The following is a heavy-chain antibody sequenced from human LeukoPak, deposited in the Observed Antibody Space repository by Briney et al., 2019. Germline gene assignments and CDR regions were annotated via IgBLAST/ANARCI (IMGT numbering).Heavy chain of an antibody. Sequence: ASVTVSFKASGYTFTSYGISRVRQAPGQGLEWMGWISAYNGNTNYAQKLQGRVTMTTDTSTSTAYMELRSLRSDDTAVYYCARQGPKIYDSSGYYQILQPDFDYWGQGTLVTVSS. CDR2: ISAYNGNT. J-gene: IGHJ4*02. V-gene: IGHV1-18*01. D-gene: IGHD3-22*01. CDR3: ARQGPKIYDSSGYYQILQPDFDY. CDR1: GYTFTSYG.